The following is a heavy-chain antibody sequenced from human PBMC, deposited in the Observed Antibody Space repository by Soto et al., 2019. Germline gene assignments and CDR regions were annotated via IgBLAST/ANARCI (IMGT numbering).Heavy chain of an antibody. CDR1: GIVFSDY. CDR3: ARLPFPWGWFDP. CDR2: ISGSGRTI. J-gene: IGHJ5*02. V-gene: IGHV3-11*01. Sequence: QVQLVESGGGLVKPGGSLRLSCAASGIVFSDYMSWVRQAPGKGLEWLSHISGSGRTIYSADSVKGRFTISRDNATNSLYLQMNNVRTEDTAVYYCARLPFPWGWFDPWGQGTLVTVSS. D-gene: IGHD3-16*01.